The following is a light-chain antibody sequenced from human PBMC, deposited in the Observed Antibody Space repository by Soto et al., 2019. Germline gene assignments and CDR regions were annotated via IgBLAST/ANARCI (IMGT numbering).Light chain of an antibody. Sequence: IVLTQSPGTLSLSPGERATLSCRASQSVRDGYLAWYQKKPGQAPKLLIYGAYARAAGIPDNFSGSGSGTDFTLPISRLEPEDFAVYYWQQYGTSPFTFGQGTKLEIK. CDR1: QSVRDGY. CDR3: QQYGTSPFT. V-gene: IGKV3-20*01. CDR2: GAY. J-gene: IGKJ2*01.